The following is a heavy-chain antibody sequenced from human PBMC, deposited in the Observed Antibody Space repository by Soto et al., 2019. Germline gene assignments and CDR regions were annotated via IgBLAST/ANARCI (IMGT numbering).Heavy chain of an antibody. Sequence: QVQLQESGPGLVKPSVTLSLTCAVSGYSISSSSNWWNWVRQPPGKGLEWIGEIYHSGGTNYNPSLKRRVTISVDKSKNQFSLKLNSVTAADTAGYFCAKLGMSPTVPDYWGQGTLVTVSS. CDR1: GYSISSSSNW. J-gene: IGHJ4*02. CDR2: IYHSGGT. D-gene: IGHD4-17*01. CDR3: AKLGMSPTVPDY. V-gene: IGHV4-4*02.